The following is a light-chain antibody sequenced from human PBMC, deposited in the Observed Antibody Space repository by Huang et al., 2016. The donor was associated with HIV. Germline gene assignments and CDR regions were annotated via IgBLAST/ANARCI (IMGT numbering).Light chain of an antibody. V-gene: IGKV1-5*03. Sequence: DIQMTQSPSTLSASVGDRVTITCRASQSISSRLAWYQQKPGKSPKLLIYKASSLESVVPSRFSGSGSGTEFTLTISSLQPDDFATYYCQQYNSYSSLTFGGGTKVEIK. J-gene: IGKJ4*01. CDR3: QQYNSYSSLT. CDR2: KAS. CDR1: QSISSR.